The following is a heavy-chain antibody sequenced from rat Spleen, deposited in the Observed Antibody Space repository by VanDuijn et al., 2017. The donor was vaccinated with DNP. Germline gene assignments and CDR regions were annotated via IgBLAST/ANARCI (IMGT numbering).Heavy chain of an antibody. V-gene: IGHV2-30*01. J-gene: IGHJ2*01. Sequence: QVQLKESGPGLVQPSQTLSLTCTVAGFSLTSYNVHWVRQPPGKGLEWMGVIWSGGNTDYNSALKPRLSISSDTSKSQVFLKMNSIQTEDKAIFFCTRDVPNVLDDGGQGVMVTVSS. CDR2: IWSGGNT. CDR3: TRDVPNVLDD. CDR1: GFSLTSYN. D-gene: IGHD5-1*01.